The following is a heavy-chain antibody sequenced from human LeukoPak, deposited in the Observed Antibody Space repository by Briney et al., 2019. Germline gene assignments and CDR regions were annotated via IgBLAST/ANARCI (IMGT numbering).Heavy chain of an antibody. Sequence: GGSLRLSCAASGFTFSSYSMNWVRQAPGKGLECVSSISSSSSYIYYADSVKGRFTISRDNAKNSLYLQMNSLRAEDTAVYYCARGGITLFGVVINPFDYWGQRTLVTVSS. J-gene: IGHJ4*02. D-gene: IGHD3-3*01. CDR3: ARGGITLFGVVINPFDY. V-gene: IGHV3-21*01. CDR2: ISSSSSYI. CDR1: GFTFSSYS.